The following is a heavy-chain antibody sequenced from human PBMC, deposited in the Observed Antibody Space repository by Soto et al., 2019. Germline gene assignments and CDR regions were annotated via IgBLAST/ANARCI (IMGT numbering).Heavy chain of an antibody. D-gene: IGHD2-21*02. J-gene: IGHJ4*02. CDR2: ISTDKGNT. CDR1: GYTFTGYY. Sequence: ASVKVSCKTSGYTFTGYYIHWVRQAPGQGLEWMGWISTDKGNTKYAQNFQSRATLTTDTSTSTAYMELRSLRSDDTAVYYCARDRDWNLDYWGQGTLVTVSS. V-gene: IGHV1-18*04. CDR3: ARDRDWNLDY.